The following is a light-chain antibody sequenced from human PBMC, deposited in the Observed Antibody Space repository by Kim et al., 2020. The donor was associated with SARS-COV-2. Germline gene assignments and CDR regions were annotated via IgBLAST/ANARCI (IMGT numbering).Light chain of an antibody. J-gene: IGLJ3*02. CDR3: QAWDSSTWV. CDR2: QDA. Sequence: SVSPGQTASITCSGDELGDKYVCWYQQKPGQSPVLVIYQDAKRPSGIPERFSGSNSGNTATLTISGTQALDEADYYCQAWDSSTWVFGGGTQLTVL. V-gene: IGLV3-1*01. CDR1: ELGDKY.